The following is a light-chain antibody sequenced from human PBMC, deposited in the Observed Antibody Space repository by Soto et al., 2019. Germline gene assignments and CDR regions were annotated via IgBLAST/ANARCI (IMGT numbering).Light chain of an antibody. Sequence: QSVLTQPPSVSGSPGQSVTISCTGTSSDIGSYNRVSWYRQPPGTAPKLIIYEVTYRPSGVPDRFSGSKSGNTASLTISGLQAEDEAYYYCSSYTSSTTWIFGGGTKLTVL. V-gene: IGLV2-18*02. CDR1: SSDIGSYNR. CDR3: SSYTSSTTWI. J-gene: IGLJ2*01. CDR2: EVT.